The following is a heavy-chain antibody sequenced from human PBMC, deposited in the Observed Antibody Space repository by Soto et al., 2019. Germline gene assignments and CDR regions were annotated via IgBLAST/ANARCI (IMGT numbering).Heavy chain of an antibody. CDR2: IIPLFDTA. Sequence: SVKVSCKASGGTISNSVISWVRQAPVHGLEWMGGIIPLFDTANYAQKFQGRVTIIADESTSKAYMELSTLRSEDTAVYYCARDLGYCSGGRCYWVYYYYGMDVWG. J-gene: IGHJ6*02. D-gene: IGHD2-15*01. CDR3: ARDLGYCSGGRCYWVYYYYGMDV. CDR1: GGTISNSV. V-gene: IGHV1-69*13.